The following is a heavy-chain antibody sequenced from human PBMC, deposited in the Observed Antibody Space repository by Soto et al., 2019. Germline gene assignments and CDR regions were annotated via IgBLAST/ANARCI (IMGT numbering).Heavy chain of an antibody. Sequence: GGSLRLSCAASGFTFSSYAMTWVRQAPGKGLEWVSTINGSGGNTYYADSVKGQFTISRDNSRNTLYLQMNSLRAEDTAVYYCAKPPRDFWSDYTYTWFDPWGQGTLVTVSS. CDR2: INGSGGNT. D-gene: IGHD3-3*01. J-gene: IGHJ5*02. V-gene: IGHV3-23*01. CDR3: AKPPRDFWSDYTYTWFDP. CDR1: GFTFSSYA.